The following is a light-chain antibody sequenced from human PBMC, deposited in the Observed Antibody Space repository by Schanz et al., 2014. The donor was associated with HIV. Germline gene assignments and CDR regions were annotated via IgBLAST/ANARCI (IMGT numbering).Light chain of an antibody. J-gene: IGKJ1*01. V-gene: IGKV3-20*01. Sequence: EIVMTQSPATLSVSPGERATLSCRASQSVNSNLAWYQQKPGQAPRLLIYGASTRATGIPDRFSGGGSGTDFTLTISRLEPEDVAVYSCQQYGGSPRTFGQGTKVEIK. CDR3: QQYGGSPRT. CDR2: GAS. CDR1: QSVNSN.